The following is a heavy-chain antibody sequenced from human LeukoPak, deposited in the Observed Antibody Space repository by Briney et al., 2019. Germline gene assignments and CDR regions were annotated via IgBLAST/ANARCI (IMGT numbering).Heavy chain of an antibody. J-gene: IGHJ4*02. CDR2: ISGSGGST. V-gene: IGHV3-23*01. CDR3: AKARDMVRGAIDY. D-gene: IGHD3-10*01. Sequence: GGSLRLSCAASGFIFSSYAMSWVRQAPGKGLEWVSAISGSGGSTYYADSVKGRFTISRDNSKNTLYLQMNSLRAEDTAVYYCAKARDMVRGAIDYWGQGTLVTVSS. CDR1: GFIFSSYA.